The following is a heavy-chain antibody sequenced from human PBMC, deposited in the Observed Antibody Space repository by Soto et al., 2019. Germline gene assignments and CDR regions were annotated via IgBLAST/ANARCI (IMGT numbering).Heavy chain of an antibody. J-gene: IGHJ4*02. CDR1: GFSLSTSGVA. D-gene: IGHD2-21*01. V-gene: IGHV2-5*02. CDR3: ARRLSSCGGLAIFDY. CDR2: IYLDNDK. Sequence: QITLKESGPPLVKPTQTLTLTCTFSGFSLSTSGVAVGWIRQPPGKALEWLALIYLDNDKRYSPSLRSRLTITKEPSTNPVDITVSNLDPVDTATYDCARRLSSCGGLAIFDYWGQGTLVTVSS.